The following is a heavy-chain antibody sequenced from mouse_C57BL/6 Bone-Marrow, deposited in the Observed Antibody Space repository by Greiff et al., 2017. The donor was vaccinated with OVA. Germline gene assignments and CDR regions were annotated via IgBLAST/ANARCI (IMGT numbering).Heavy chain of an antibody. CDR2: ISNLAYSI. CDR3: ARRRDYDGGFAY. V-gene: IGHV5-15*04. J-gene: IGHJ3*01. Sequence: DVMLVESGGGLVQPGGSLKLSCAASGFTFSDYGMAWVRQAPRKGPEWVAFISNLAYSIYYADTVTGRVTISRENAKNTLYLEMSSLRSEDTAMYYCARRRDYDGGFAYWGQGTLVTVSA. D-gene: IGHD2-4*01. CDR1: GFTFSDYG.